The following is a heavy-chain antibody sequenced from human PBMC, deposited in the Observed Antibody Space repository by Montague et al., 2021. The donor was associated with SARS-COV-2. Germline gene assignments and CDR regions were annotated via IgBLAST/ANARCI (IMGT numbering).Heavy chain of an antibody. Sequence: SETLSLTCTVSGGSISSYYWSWIRQPPGKGLEWIGYLYYSGSTNYNPSLKSRVTISVDTSKNQFSLKLSSVTAADTAVYYCARLEAGDCSGGSCYSSWFDPWGQGTLVTVSS. CDR3: ARLEAGDCSGGSCYSSWFDP. CDR1: GGSISSYY. CDR2: LYYSGST. J-gene: IGHJ5*02. D-gene: IGHD2-15*01. V-gene: IGHV4-59*08.